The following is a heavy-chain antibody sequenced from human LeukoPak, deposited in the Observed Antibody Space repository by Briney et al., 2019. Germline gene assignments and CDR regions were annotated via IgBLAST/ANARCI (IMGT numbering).Heavy chain of an antibody. V-gene: IGHV3-21*01. J-gene: IGHJ4*02. CDR1: GFTFSGYS. CDR3: ARDYDFWSGYRFDY. D-gene: IGHD3-3*01. CDR2: ISSSSSSV. Sequence: GGSLRLSCAASGFTFSGYSMNWVRQAPGKGLEWVSSISSSSSSVYYADSVKGRFTISRDSAKKSLYLQMNSLRAEDTAVYYCARDYDFWSGYRFDYWGQGTLVTVSS.